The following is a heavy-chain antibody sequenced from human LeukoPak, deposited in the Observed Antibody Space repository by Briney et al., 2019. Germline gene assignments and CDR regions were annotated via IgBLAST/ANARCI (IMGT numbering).Heavy chain of an antibody. CDR3: AKEPGEYSSSRYFDY. Sequence: PGGSLRLSCAASGFTFSSYAMSWVRQAPGKGLEWVSAISGSGGSTNYADSVKGRFTISRENSKNTLYLQMNSLRAEDTAVYYCAKEPGEYSSSRYFDYWGQGTLVTVSS. D-gene: IGHD6-6*01. CDR1: GFTFSSYA. J-gene: IGHJ4*02. CDR2: ISGSGGST. V-gene: IGHV3-23*01.